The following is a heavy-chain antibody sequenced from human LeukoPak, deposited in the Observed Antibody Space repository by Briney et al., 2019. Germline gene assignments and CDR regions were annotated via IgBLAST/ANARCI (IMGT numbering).Heavy chain of an antibody. J-gene: IGHJ4*02. V-gene: IGHV3-33*01. CDR2: IWHDGSKT. CDR1: GFTFTNYG. D-gene: IGHD6-6*01. CDR3: AREEGRSPRSSSGY. Sequence: PGGSLRLSCAASGFTFTNYGMQWVRQAPGKGLQWLALIWHDGSKTYYADSVKGRFIISRDNSKDTLYLQMDSLRTEDTAVYYCAREEGRSPRSSSGYWGQGTLVAVSS.